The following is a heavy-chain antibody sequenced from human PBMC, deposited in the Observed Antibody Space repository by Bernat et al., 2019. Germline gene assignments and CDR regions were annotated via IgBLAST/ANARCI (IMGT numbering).Heavy chain of an antibody. CDR2: INYSGST. D-gene: IGHD3-10*01. J-gene: IGHJ3*01. CDR3: ARRRAGSYYVDAFDV. CDR1: GASISSSSYY. Sequence: QLQLQESGPGLVKSSETLSLTCTVTGASISSSSYYWGWIRQPPGKGLEWIGSINYSGSTYHNPSLKSRVTISVDTSKNQFSLKLSSVTAADTALYHCARRRAGSYYVDAFDVWGQGTMVTVSS. V-gene: IGHV4-39*01.